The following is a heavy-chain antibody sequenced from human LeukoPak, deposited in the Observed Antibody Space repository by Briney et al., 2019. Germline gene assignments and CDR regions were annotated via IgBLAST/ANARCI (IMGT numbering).Heavy chain of an antibody. J-gene: IGHJ4*02. Sequence: ASVKVSCKASGYTFTSYYMHWVRQAPGQGLEWMGIINPSGGSTSYAQKFQGRVTMTRDTSTSTVYMELSSLRSVDTAVYYCARDGGGSYDEKYYFDYWGQGTLVTVSS. CDR3: ARDGGGSYDEKYYFDY. CDR1: GYTFTSYY. CDR2: INPSGGST. V-gene: IGHV1-46*01. D-gene: IGHD1-26*01.